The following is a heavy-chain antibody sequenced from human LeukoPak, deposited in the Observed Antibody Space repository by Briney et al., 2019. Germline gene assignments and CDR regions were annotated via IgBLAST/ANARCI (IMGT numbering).Heavy chain of an antibody. J-gene: IGHJ4*02. D-gene: IGHD2-15*01. CDR1: GFTFSSYG. CDR3: AKRGGYCSGGSCYQFDY. Sequence: GGSLRFSCAASGFTFSSYGMHWVRQAPGKGLEGVAFIRFDEVNKYYAESVKGRFTISRDNSKNTLYLKMNSLRGEDTAVYCCAKRGGYCSGGSCYQFDYWGQGTLVTVSS. CDR2: IRFDEVNK. V-gene: IGHV3-30*02.